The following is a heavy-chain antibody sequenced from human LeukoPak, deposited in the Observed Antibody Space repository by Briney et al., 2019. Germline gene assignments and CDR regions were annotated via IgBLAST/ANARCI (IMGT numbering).Heavy chain of an antibody. CDR3: ARTMSSWSFDY. Sequence: GASVKVSCKASGYTFTSYGISWVRQAPGQGLEWMGRIIPIFGTANYAQKFQGRVTITTDESTSTAYMELSSLRSEDTAVYYCARTMSSWSFDYWGQGTLVTVSS. J-gene: IGHJ4*02. CDR1: GYTFTSYG. V-gene: IGHV1-69*05. CDR2: IIPIFGTA. D-gene: IGHD6-13*01.